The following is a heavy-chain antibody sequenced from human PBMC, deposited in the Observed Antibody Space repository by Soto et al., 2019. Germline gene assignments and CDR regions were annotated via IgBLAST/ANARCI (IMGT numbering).Heavy chain of an antibody. J-gene: IGHJ4*02. V-gene: IGHV1-69*01. CDR3: ARRGLGYCSGGSCYSLDY. CDR2: IIPIFGTA. CDR1: GGTFSSYA. D-gene: IGHD2-15*01. Sequence: QVQLVQSGAEVKKPGSSVKVSCKASGGTFSSYAISWVRQAPGQGLEWRGGIIPIFGTANYALKFQGRVTTAADESTSTAYMELSSLRSEDTAVYYCARRGLGYCSGGSCYSLDYWGQGTLVTVSS.